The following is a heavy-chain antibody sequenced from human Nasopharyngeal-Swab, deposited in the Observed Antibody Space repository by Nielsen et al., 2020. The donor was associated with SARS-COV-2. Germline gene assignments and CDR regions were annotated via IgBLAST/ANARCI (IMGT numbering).Heavy chain of an antibody. D-gene: IGHD4-17*01. J-gene: IGHJ4*02. CDR2: ISSSGSTI. CDR3: ARLNPHYGDYAFDY. V-gene: IGHV3-11*04. Sequence: GGSLRLSCAASGFTFSDYYMGWIRQAPGKGLEWVSYISSSGSTIYYADSVKGRFTISRDNAKNSLYLQMNSLRAEDTAVYYCARLNPHYGDYAFDYWGQGTLVTVSS. CDR1: GFTFSDYY.